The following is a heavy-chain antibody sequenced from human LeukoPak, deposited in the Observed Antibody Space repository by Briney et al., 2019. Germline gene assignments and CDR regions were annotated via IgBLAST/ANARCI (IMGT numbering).Heavy chain of an antibody. V-gene: IGHV4-34*01. J-gene: IGHJ6*03. D-gene: IGHD3-22*01. CDR2: INHSGST. CDR3: AGQWDSSGFYYYYYMDV. Sequence: SETLSLTCAVYGGSFSGYYWSWIRQPPGKGLEWIGEINHSGSTNYNPSLKSRVTISVDTSKNQFSLKLSSVTAADTAVYYCAGQWDSSGFYYYYYMDVWGKGTTVTISS. CDR1: GGSFSGYY.